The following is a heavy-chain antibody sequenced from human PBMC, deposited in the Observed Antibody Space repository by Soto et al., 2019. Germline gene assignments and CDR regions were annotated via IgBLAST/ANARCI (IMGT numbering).Heavy chain of an antibody. D-gene: IGHD5-12*01. CDR3: ARDQRRLRHGYSDY. CDR1: GFSFSSHS. CDR2: IGDSSTYI. J-gene: IGHJ4*02. V-gene: IGHV3-21*01. Sequence: EVQLVESGGGLVKPGGSLRLSCAASGFSFSSHSMNWVRQAPGKGLEWVSSIGDSSTYIYYADSVKGRFTISRDNAKNSLYLQMNSLRAEDTAVYYCARDQRRLRHGYSDYWGQGTLVTVSS.